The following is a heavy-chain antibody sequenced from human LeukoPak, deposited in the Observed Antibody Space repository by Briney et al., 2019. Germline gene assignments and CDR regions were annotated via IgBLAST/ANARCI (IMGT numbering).Heavy chain of an antibody. V-gene: IGHV1-18*01. J-gene: IGHJ4*02. D-gene: IGHD4-17*01. CDR2: ITTYNGNT. CDR3: ARGYDYGDYVGDFDY. Sequence: ASVTVSCKASGYTFTSYPITWVRQAPGQGLEWMGWITTYNGNTNYAQKLQGRVTITTDTSTSTAYMDLRGLRSDDTAVYYCARGYDYGDYVGDFDYWGQGTLVTVSS. CDR1: GYTFTSYP.